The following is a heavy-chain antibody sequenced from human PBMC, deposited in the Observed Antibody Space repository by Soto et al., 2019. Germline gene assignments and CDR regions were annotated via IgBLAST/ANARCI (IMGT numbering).Heavy chain of an antibody. J-gene: IGHJ6*02. V-gene: IGHV1-18*01. CDR3: AREGAGLYYYYYGMDV. Sequence: QVQLVQSGAEVKKPGASVKVSCKASGYTFTKYAISWMRQAPGQGLEWVGWISVYNGNTKYAENFQGRVTVTTDTSTTPAYMELRSLRSDDTAVYYCAREGAGLYYYYYGMDVWGQGTTVTVPS. CDR1: GYTFTKYA. CDR2: ISVYNGNT. D-gene: IGHD6-19*01.